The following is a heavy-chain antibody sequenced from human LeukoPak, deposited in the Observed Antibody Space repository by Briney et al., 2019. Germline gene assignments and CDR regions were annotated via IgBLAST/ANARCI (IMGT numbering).Heavy chain of an antibody. Sequence: GGSLRLSCAASGFTFTTYWMSWVRQAPEKGLEWVANIKEDGSEIHYVDSVKGRFTISRDNAENSLYLQMDSLRAEDTAAYYCARDQWLQSDYYMDVWGKGTTVTVSS. CDR1: GFTFTTYW. J-gene: IGHJ6*03. D-gene: IGHD5-18*01. CDR2: IKEDGSEI. CDR3: ARDQWLQSDYYMDV. V-gene: IGHV3-7*01.